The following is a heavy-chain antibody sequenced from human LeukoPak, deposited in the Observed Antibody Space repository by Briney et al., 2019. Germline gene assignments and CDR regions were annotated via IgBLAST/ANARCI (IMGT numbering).Heavy chain of an antibody. CDR2: IYHSGST. J-gene: IGHJ5*02. V-gene: IGHV4-30-2*01. Sequence: PSQTLSLTCTVSGGSISSGGYYWSWIRQPPGKGLEWIGYIYHSGSTYYNPSLKSRVTISEDTSKNQFSLKLSSVTAADTAVYYCARQLIGYCSGGSCQLNWFDPWGQGTLVTVSS. D-gene: IGHD2-15*01. CDR3: ARQLIGYCSGGSCQLNWFDP. CDR1: GGSISSGGYY.